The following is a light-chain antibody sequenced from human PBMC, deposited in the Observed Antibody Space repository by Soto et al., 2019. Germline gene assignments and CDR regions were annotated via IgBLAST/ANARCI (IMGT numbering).Light chain of an antibody. CDR3: GSWDTSLSGII. CDR1: SSNIGDNY. CDR2: DNN. V-gene: IGLV1-51*01. J-gene: IGLJ2*01. Sequence: QAVVTQPPSVSAAPGQKVTISCSGGSSNIGDNYVSWYQQLPGTAPKLLIYDNNKRPSGIPDRFSGSKSGTSATLDISGLQTGDEADYYCGSWDTSLSGIIFGGGTKVTVL.